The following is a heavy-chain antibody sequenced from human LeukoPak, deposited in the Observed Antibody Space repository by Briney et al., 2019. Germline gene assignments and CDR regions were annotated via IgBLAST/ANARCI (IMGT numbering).Heavy chain of an antibody. V-gene: IGHV3-23*01. CDR3: ARDRIYGSGGYERLDY. D-gene: IGHD3-10*01. CDR1: GFTFRNYA. Sequence: GGSLRLSCAASGFTFRNYAMSWARQAPGKGLEWVSAISGNSDSTYYADSVKGRFTISRDSSKNTLYLQMNSLRAEDTAVYYCARDRIYGSGGYERLDYWGQGTLVTVSS. CDR2: ISGNSDST. J-gene: IGHJ4*02.